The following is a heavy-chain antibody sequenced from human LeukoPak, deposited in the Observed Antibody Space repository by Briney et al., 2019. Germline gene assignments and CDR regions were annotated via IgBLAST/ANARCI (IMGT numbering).Heavy chain of an antibody. D-gene: IGHD6-19*01. CDR3: ASWFSSGWSDAFDI. CDR2: ISSSSSYI. V-gene: IGHV3-21*01. CDR1: GFTFSSYS. Sequence: NSGGSLRLSCAASGFTFSSYSMNWVRQAPGKGLEWVSSISSSSSYIYYADSVKGRFTISRDNAKNSLYLQMNSLRAEDTAVYYCASWFSSGWSDAFDIWGQGTMVTVSS. J-gene: IGHJ3*02.